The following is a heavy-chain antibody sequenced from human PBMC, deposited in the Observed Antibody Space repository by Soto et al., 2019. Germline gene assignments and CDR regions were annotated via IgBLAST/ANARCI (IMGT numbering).Heavy chain of an antibody. CDR2: IYHSGST. V-gene: IGHV4-30-2*01. CDR3: ARERLWFGEFPYFDY. D-gene: IGHD3-10*01. J-gene: IGHJ4*02. CDR1: GGSISSGGYS. Sequence: QLQLQESGSGLVKPSQTLSLTCAVSGGSISSGGYSWSWIRQPPGKGLEWIGYIYHSGSTYYNPSLKSRVTISVDRSKNQFSLKRSSVTAADTAVYYCARERLWFGEFPYFDYWGQGTLVTVSS.